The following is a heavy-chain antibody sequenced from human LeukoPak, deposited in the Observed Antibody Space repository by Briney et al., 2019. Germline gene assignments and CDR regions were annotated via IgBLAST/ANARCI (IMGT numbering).Heavy chain of an antibody. V-gene: IGHV3-9*01. Sequence: GGSLRLSCAASGFTFDDYAMHWVRQAPGKGLEWVSGISWNSGSIGYADSVKGRFTISRENAKNSLYLQMNSLRAEDTALYYCAKDTVGEDYYYGMDVWGQGTTVTVSS. CDR1: GFTFDDYA. J-gene: IGHJ6*02. CDR3: AKDTVGEDYYYGMDV. CDR2: ISWNSGSI. D-gene: IGHD3-16*01.